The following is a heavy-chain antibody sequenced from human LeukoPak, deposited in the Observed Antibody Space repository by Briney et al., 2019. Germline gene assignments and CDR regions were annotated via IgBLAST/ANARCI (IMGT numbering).Heavy chain of an antibody. CDR2: IYSGGST. J-gene: IGHJ6*02. V-gene: IGHV3-66*01. CDR1: GFSVSSNY. D-gene: IGHD3-10*01. CDR3: AKNPGVEGLPPYYYGMDV. Sequence: GGSLRLSCAASGFSVSSNYVNWVRQAPGKGLEWVSVIYSGGSTYYADSVKGRFTISRDNSKNTLYLQLNTLRVEDTAVYYCAKNPGVEGLPPYYYGMDVWGQGTTVTVSS.